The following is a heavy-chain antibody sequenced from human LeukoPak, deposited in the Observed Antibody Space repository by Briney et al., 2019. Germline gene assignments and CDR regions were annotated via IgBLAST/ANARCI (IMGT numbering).Heavy chain of an antibody. J-gene: IGHJ4*02. CDR1: GFTFSSYA. V-gene: IGHV3-23*01. CDR3: AKVPSRAVTVDF. D-gene: IGHD4-17*01. CDR2: IKSSGGSV. Sequence: PGGSLRLSCAASGFTFSSYAMSWVRQAPGKGLECVSTIKSSGGSVYYADSVKGRFTISRDNPKNTLYLQMNSLRAEDTAVYYCAKVPSRAVTVDFWGRGTLVTVSS.